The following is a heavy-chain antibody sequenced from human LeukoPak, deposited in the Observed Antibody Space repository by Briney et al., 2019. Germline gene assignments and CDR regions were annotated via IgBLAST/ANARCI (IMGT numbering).Heavy chain of an antibody. CDR3: ARVVKYRSGPLTDLLPYYFDY. V-gene: IGHV1-3*03. Sequence: ASVKVSCKASGYTFTSYAMHWVRQAPGQRLEWMGWINAGNGNTKYSQEFQGRVTITRDTSASTAYMELSSLRSEDMAVYYCARVVKYRSGPLTDLLPYYFDYWGQGTLVTVSS. CDR1: GYTFTSYA. D-gene: IGHD6-19*01. J-gene: IGHJ4*02. CDR2: INAGNGNT.